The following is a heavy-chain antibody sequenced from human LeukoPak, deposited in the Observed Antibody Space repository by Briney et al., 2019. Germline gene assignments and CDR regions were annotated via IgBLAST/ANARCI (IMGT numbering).Heavy chain of an antibody. CDR2: IYYSGST. V-gene: IGHV4-39*01. D-gene: IGHD5-24*01. Sequence: SETLSLTCTVSGGSISSSSYYWGWIRQPPGKGLEWIGSIYYSGSTYYNPSLKSRVTISVDTSKNQCSLKLSSVTAADTAAYYCARHSRDGYIDFDNWGQGTLVTVSS. CDR3: ARHSRDGYIDFDN. J-gene: IGHJ4*02. CDR1: GGSISSSSYY.